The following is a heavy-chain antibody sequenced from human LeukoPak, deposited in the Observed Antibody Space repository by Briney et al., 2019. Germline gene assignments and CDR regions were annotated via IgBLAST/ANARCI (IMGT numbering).Heavy chain of an antibody. CDR2: VFRSGST. CDR1: GDSISRGTYR. Sequence: SETLSLTCTVTGDSISRGTYRWTWVRQPAGKGLEWIGRVFRSGSTYYNPSLKSRVTISIDTSNNQFSLHLRSVTAADTAVYYCARDSNFYDVSHDKAEDFWGQGTLVTVSS. CDR3: ARDSNFYDVSHDKAEDF. J-gene: IGHJ4*02. D-gene: IGHD3-22*01. V-gene: IGHV4-61*02.